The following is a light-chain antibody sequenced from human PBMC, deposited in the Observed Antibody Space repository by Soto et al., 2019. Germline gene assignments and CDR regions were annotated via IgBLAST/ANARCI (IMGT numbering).Light chain of an antibody. J-gene: IGLJ1*01. V-gene: IGLV2-14*01. CDR2: DVS. CDR3: SSYTSSSIPYV. CDR1: NSDVGGYNF. Sequence: QSALTQPASVSGSPGQSITISCTGTNSDVGGYNFVSWYQQHPGKAPKLMIYDVSHRPSGVSNRFSGSKSGNTASLNISGLQDADESDYYCSSYTSSSIPYVFGIGTKLTVL.